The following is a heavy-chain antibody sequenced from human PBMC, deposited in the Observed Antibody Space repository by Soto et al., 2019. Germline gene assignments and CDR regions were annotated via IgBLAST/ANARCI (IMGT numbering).Heavy chain of an antibody. D-gene: IGHD3-10*01. V-gene: IGHV3-30*18. CDR2: ISYDGSKK. CDR3: AKSRGVDNYYYGMDV. Sequence: GGSLRLSCVVSGLSFGSYGMHWFRQAPGKGLEWVALISYDGSKKYYMDSVKGRFTISRDNSLGTLFLQMISLRPEDTAVYYCAKSRGVDNYYYGMDVWGQGTTVTVSS. CDR1: GLSFGSYG. J-gene: IGHJ6*02.